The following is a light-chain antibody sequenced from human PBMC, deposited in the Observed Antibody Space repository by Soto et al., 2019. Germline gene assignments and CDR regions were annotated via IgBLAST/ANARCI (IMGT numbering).Light chain of an antibody. CDR3: QQSYTTPLT. Sequence: DIQMTQSPSSLSASVGDRVTITCRASHSISSYLNWYQHKPGKAPKLLIYAASSLQSGVPSRFSGSGSGTDFTLTISSLQPEDFATYYCQQSYTTPLTFGGGTKLDIK. J-gene: IGKJ4*01. CDR2: AAS. V-gene: IGKV1-39*01. CDR1: HSISSY.